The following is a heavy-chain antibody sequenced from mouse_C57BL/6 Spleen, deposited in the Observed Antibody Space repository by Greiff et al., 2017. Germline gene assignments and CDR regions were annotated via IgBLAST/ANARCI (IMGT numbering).Heavy chain of an antibody. D-gene: IGHD1-1*01. Sequence: EVKLVESGGGLVQPGGSLKLSCAASGFTFSDYYMYWVRQTPEKRLEWVAYISNGGGSTYYPDTVKGRFTISRDNAKNTLYLQMSRLKSEDTAMYYCAILYGSSTRDPGFAYWGQGTLVTVSA. CDR1: GFTFSDYY. V-gene: IGHV5-12*01. J-gene: IGHJ3*01. CDR3: AILYGSSTRDPGFAY. CDR2: ISNGGGST.